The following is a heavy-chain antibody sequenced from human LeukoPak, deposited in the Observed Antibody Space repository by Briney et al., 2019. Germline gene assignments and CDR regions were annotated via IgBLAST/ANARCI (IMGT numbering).Heavy chain of an antibody. V-gene: IGHV1-8*01. CDR3: ARGPYYDSSGYPLPFDP. J-gene: IGHJ5*02. CDR1: GYTFTSYD. CDR2: MNPNSGNT. Sequence: ASVKVSCKASGYTFTSYDINWVRQATGQGLEWMRWMNPNSGNTGYAQKFQGRVTMTRNTSISTAYMELSSLRSEDTAVYYCARGPYYDSSGYPLPFDPWGQGTLVTVSS. D-gene: IGHD3-22*01.